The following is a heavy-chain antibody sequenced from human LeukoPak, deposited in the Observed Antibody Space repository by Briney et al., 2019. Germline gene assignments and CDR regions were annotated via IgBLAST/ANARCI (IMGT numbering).Heavy chain of an antibody. D-gene: IGHD6-13*01. CDR1: GFTFSTYN. CDR3: AKRLAAAGSYYQYYYMDV. Sequence: GGSLRLSCAASGFTFSTYNMNWVRQAPGKGLEWVSSITSSSSYIYYADSVKGRFTISRDNAKNSLYLQMNSLRAEDTAVYYCAKRLAAAGSYYQYYYMDVWGKGTTVTISS. J-gene: IGHJ6*03. V-gene: IGHV3-21*04. CDR2: ITSSSSYI.